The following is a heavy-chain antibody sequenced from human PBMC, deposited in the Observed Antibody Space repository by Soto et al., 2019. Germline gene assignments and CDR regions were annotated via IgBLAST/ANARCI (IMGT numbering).Heavy chain of an antibody. Sequence: SETLSLTCTFSDDSISSYYWNWIRQPPGKGLEWVGYIYYSGSSNYNPSLKSRVTISIDRSKNQFSLKLISVTAADTAVYYCVSHGGYDREHTFYYNFAMDVWGQGTTVTVSS. J-gene: IGHJ6*02. CDR1: DDSISSYY. CDR3: VSHGGYDREHTFYYNFAMDV. D-gene: IGHD5-12*01. CDR2: IYYSGSS. V-gene: IGHV4-59*01.